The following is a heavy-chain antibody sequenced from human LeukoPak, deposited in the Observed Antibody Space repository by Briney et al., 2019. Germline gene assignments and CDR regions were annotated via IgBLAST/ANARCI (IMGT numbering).Heavy chain of an antibody. CDR1: GFTFSSYE. D-gene: IGHD4-17*01. CDR3: AGDDGLRTFDY. J-gene: IGHJ4*02. Sequence: GGSLRLSCAASGFTFSSYEMNWVRQAPGKGLEWVSYISSSGSTIYYADSVKGRFTISRDNAKNSLYLQMNSLRAEDTAVYYCAGDDGLRTFDYWGQGTLVTVSS. V-gene: IGHV3-48*03. CDR2: ISSSGSTI.